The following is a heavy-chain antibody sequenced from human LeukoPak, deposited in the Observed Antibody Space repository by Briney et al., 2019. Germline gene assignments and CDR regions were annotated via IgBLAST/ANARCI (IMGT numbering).Heavy chain of an antibody. CDR1: GLTFSSYA. D-gene: IGHD2-2*02. CDR3: ARELYPRANWFDP. CDR2: ISDDGSNK. J-gene: IGHJ5*02. V-gene: IGHV3-30*14. Sequence: PGGSLRLSCAASGLTFSSYAMHWVRQAPGKGLEWVAVISDDGSNKYYADSVKGRFTISRDNSKNTLYLQMNSLRAEDTAVYYCARELYPRANWFDPWGQGTLVTVSS.